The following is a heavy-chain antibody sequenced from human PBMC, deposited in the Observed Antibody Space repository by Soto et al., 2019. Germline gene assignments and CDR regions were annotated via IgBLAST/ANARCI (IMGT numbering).Heavy chain of an antibody. CDR1: GFTFSNAW. CDR3: TTDENLIWELLGY. CDR2: IKSKTDGGTT. V-gene: IGHV3-15*07. Sequence: EVQLVESGGGLVKPGGSLRLSSAASGFTFSNAWMNWVRQAPGKGLEWVGRIKSKTDGGTTDYAAPVKGRFTISRDDSKNTLYLQMNSLKTEDTAVYYCTTDENLIWELLGYWGQGTLVTVSS. D-gene: IGHD1-26*01. J-gene: IGHJ4*02.